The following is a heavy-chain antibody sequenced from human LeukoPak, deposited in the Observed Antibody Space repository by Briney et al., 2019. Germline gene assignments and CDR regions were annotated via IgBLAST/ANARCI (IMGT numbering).Heavy chain of an antibody. CDR1: GFTFSSYP. D-gene: IGHD5-18*01. J-gene: IGHJ4*02. V-gene: IGHV3-23*01. Sequence: GGSLRLSCTASGFTFSSYPMYWVRQAPGKGLEWVSAITGNGDTTYYADSMKGRFTLSRDNSKNTLYLQMNSLRAEDTAIYYCARERVRGYSYGVFDYWGQGTLVTVSS. CDR3: ARERVRGYSYGVFDY. CDR2: ITGNGDTT.